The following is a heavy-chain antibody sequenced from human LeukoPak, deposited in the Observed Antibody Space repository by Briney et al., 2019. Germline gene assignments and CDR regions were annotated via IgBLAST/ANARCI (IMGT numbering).Heavy chain of an antibody. CDR2: ISGSGGST. J-gene: IGHJ3*02. V-gene: IGHV3-23*01. D-gene: IGHD3-9*01. Sequence: GGSLRLSCAASGFTFSSYAMSWVRQAPGKGLEWVSAISGSGGSTYYADSVKGRFTISRDNSKNTLYLQMNSLRAEDTAVYYCAKGNDILTGYFERDAFDIWGQGTMVTVSS. CDR1: GFTFSSYA. CDR3: AKGNDILTGYFERDAFDI.